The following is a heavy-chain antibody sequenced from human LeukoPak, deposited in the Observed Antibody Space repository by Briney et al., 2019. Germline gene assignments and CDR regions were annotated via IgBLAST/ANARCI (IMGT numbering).Heavy chain of an antibody. CDR2: IYHSGST. Sequence: SGTLSLTCAVSGGSISSSNWWSWVRQPPGKGLEWIGEIYHSGSTNYNPSLKSRVTISVDKSKNQFSLKLSSVTAADTAVYYCARDPIAAATGSHAFDIWGQGTMVTVSS. J-gene: IGHJ3*02. V-gene: IGHV4-4*02. D-gene: IGHD6-13*01. CDR3: ARDPIAAATGSHAFDI. CDR1: GGSISSSNW.